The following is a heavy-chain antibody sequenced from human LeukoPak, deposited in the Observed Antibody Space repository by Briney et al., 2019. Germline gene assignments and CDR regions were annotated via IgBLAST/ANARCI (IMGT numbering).Heavy chain of an antibody. CDR2: INHSGST. V-gene: IGHV4-34*01. J-gene: IGHJ4*02. CDR3: ARGRRKFKGGDGYRLDY. CDR1: GGSFSGYY. Sequence: PSETLSLTCAVYGGSFSGYYWSWIRQPPGKGLEWIGEINHSGSTNYNPSLKSRVTISVDTSKNQFSLKLSSVTAADTAVYYCARGRRKFKGGDGYRLDYWGQGTLVTVSS. D-gene: IGHD2-21*02.